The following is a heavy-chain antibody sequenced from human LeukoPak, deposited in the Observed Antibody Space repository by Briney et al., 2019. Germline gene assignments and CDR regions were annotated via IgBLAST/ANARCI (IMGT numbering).Heavy chain of an antibody. Sequence: GRSLRLSCAASGFAFSSYAMHWVCQAPGKGLEWVAVISYDGSNKYYADSVKGRFTISRDNSKNTLYLQMNSLRAEDTAVYYCARGGALDYWGQGTLVTVSS. CDR3: ARGGALDY. CDR2: ISYDGSNK. J-gene: IGHJ4*02. V-gene: IGHV3-30-3*01. CDR1: GFAFSSYA.